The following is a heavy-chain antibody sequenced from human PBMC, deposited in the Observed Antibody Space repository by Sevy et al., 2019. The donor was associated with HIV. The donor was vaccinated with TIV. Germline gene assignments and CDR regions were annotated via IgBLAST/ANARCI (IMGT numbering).Heavy chain of an antibody. V-gene: IGHV3-7*01. CDR2: IKQDGGAQ. CDR3: ARSTNSAALDY. J-gene: IGHJ4*02. Sequence: GGFLRLSCAVSGFTFSSYWMSWVRQAPGKGLEWVANIKQDGGAQYNVDSVKGRFAISRDNAKNSLFLQMNSLGVEDTAVDYCARSTNSAALDYWGQGTPVTVSS. D-gene: IGHD2-2*01. CDR1: GFTFSSYW.